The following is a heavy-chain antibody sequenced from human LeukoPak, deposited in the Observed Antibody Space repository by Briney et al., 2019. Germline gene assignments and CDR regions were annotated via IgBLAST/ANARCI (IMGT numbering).Heavy chain of an antibody. J-gene: IGHJ4*02. Sequence: GASVKVSCKASGYTFTGYYMHWVRQAPGQGLEWMGRINPNTGGTNYAQKFQGRVTMTRDTSISTAYMELSRLRSDDTAVYYCAREDMNAYYFDYWGQGTLVTVSS. CDR1: GYTFTGYY. V-gene: IGHV1-2*06. CDR2: INPNTGGT. CDR3: AREDMNAYYFDY. D-gene: IGHD3-16*01.